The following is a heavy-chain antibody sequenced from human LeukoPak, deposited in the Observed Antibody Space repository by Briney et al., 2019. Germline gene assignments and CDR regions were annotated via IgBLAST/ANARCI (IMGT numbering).Heavy chain of an antibody. D-gene: IGHD5-12*01. V-gene: IGHV3-30*02. Sequence: GGSLRLSCAASGFTFSSYGMHWVRQAPGKGLEWVAFIRYDGSNKYYADSVKGRFTISRDNSKNTLYLQMNSLRAEDTAVYYCARKVVATTYNWFDPWGQGTLVTVSS. CDR3: ARKVVATTYNWFDP. CDR2: IRYDGSNK. CDR1: GFTFSSYG. J-gene: IGHJ5*02.